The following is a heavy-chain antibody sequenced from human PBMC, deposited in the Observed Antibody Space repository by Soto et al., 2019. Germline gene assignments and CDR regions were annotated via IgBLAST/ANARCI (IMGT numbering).Heavy chain of an antibody. D-gene: IGHD2-2*01. J-gene: IGHJ4*02. CDR3: AARYCTTTTCFYPGPY. CDR2: IIPLLEVT. Sequence: QVQLVQSGAEVKKPGSSVTVSCKASGGTFNSYTITWVRQASGQGLEWVGRIIPLLEVTSSSRKFQGRVTITADKSTDTAYMEMSGLTSEDTAVYYCAARYCTTTTCFYPGPYWGQGTLVAVSS. CDR1: GGTFNSYT. V-gene: IGHV1-69*02.